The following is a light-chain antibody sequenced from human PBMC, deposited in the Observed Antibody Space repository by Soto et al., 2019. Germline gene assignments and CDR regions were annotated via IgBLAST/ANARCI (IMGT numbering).Light chain of an antibody. CDR1: QSVSSY. V-gene: IGKV3-11*01. Sequence: EIVLTQSPATLSLSPGERATLPCRASQSVSSYLAWYQQKPGQAPRLLIYDASNRATGIPARFSGSGSGTDFTLTISSLEPEDFAVYYCQQRSNWPRLTFCGGTKVEIK. CDR2: DAS. J-gene: IGKJ4*01. CDR3: QQRSNWPRLT.